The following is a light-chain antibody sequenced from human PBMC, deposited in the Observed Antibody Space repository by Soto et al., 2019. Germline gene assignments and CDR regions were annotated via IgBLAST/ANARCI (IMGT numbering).Light chain of an antibody. CDR3: SSYVGSNNWV. CDR1: SSDVGGYNY. CDR2: DVS. Sequence: QSVLTQPPSASGSPGQSVTISCTGTSSDVGGYNYVSWYQQHPGKAPKLMIYDVSKRPSGVPDRFSASKSGNTASLTVSGLQAEDEADYYCSSYVGSNNWVFGGGTQLTVL. J-gene: IGLJ3*02. V-gene: IGLV2-8*01.